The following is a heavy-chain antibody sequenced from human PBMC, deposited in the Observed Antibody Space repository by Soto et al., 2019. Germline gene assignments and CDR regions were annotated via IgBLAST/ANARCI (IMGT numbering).Heavy chain of an antibody. CDR1: GFSLSTSGVG. V-gene: IGHV2-5*02. D-gene: IGHD3-22*01. J-gene: IGHJ4*02. CDR2: IYWDDDK. CDR3: AHNYYDGSGPFAY. Sequence: QITLKESGPTLVKPTQTLTLTCTFSGFSLSTSGVGVGWIRQPPGKALEWLALIYWDDDKRYSPSLQSRLTPAQDTPKTEVVLTMTTMDPVDTATYYCAHNYYDGSGPFAYWGRGTRVTVSS.